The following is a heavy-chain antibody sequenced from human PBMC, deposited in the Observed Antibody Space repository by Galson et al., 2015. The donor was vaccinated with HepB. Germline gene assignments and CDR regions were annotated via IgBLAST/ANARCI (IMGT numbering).Heavy chain of an antibody. CDR3: ARASSGWYGGS. D-gene: IGHD6-19*01. Sequence: SLRLSCAASGFTFSSYAMHWVRQAPGKGLEWVAVISYDGSNKYYADSVKGRFTISRDNSKNTLYLQMNSLRAEDTAVYYCARASSGWYGGSWGQGTLVTVSS. CDR1: GFTFSSYA. J-gene: IGHJ5*02. V-gene: IGHV3-30*04. CDR2: ISYDGSNK.